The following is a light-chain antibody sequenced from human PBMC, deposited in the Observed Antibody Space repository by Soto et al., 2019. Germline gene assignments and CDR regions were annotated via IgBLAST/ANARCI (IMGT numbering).Light chain of an antibody. J-gene: IGKJ5*01. CDR1: QSVSGK. Sequence: EVLMTQSPATLSVSPGERATLSCRASQSVSGKLAWYQQKPGQAPRLLIYGASSRATGIPDRFSGSGSGTDFTLTISRLEPEDFAVYYCQQYGSSPAITFGQGTRLEI. CDR2: GAS. V-gene: IGKV3-20*01. CDR3: QQYGSSPAIT.